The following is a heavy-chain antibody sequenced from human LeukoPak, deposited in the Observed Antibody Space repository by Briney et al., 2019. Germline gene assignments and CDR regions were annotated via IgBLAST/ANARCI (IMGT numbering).Heavy chain of an antibody. CDR2: ISISGDNT. CDR3: AKLPRTGYYYYYMDV. V-gene: IGHV3-23*01. CDR1: GFTFSSYS. J-gene: IGHJ6*03. Sequence: GGSLRLSCAASGFTFSSYSMNWVRQGPGKGLQWVSTISISGDNTYYADSVKGRFTISRDNSKNTLYLQMNSLRAEDTGVYYCAKLPRTGYYYYYMDVWGKGTTVTVSS. D-gene: IGHD1-14*01.